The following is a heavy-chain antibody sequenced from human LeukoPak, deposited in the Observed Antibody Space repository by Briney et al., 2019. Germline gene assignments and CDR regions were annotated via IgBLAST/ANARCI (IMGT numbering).Heavy chain of an antibody. CDR3: ASFSLGYCSITSCYDDAFDI. D-gene: IGHD2-2*01. CDR1: GGSISSSSYY. V-gene: IGHV4-39*01. Sequence: SETLSLTCTVSGGSISSSSYYWGWIRQPPGKGLEWIGSIYYSGSTYYNPSLKSRVTISVDTSKNQFSLKLSSVTAADTAVYYCASFSLGYCSITSCYDDAFDIWGQGTMVTVSS. J-gene: IGHJ3*02. CDR2: IYYSGST.